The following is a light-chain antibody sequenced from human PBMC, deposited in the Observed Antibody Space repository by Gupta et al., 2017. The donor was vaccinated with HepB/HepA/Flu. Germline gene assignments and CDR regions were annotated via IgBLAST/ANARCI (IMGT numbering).Light chain of an antibody. CDR3: QQYGSSPRT. J-gene: IGKJ1*01. CDR2: GAS. CDR1: QSVSSSC. Sequence: EIALTPSPGTLSLSPGERATLSCRASQSVSSSCLAWYQQKPGQAPRLLIYGASSRATGIPDRFSGSGSGTDFTLTISRLEPEDFAVYYCQQYGSSPRTFGQGTKVEIK. V-gene: IGKV3-20*01.